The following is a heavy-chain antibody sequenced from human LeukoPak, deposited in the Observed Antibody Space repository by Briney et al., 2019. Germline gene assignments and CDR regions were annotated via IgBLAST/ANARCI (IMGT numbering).Heavy chain of an antibody. V-gene: IGHV4-39*07. CDR1: VGSISSSSYY. D-gene: IGHD6-6*01. CDR3: ARYSSSLLFDY. CDR2: IYYSGST. J-gene: IGHJ4*02. Sequence: SETLSLTCTVSVGSISSSSYYLGWVRHPPGKGLEWIGSIYYSGSTYYNPSLKSRVTISVDTSKNQFSLKLSSVTAADAAVYYCARYSSSLLFDYWGQGTLVTVSS.